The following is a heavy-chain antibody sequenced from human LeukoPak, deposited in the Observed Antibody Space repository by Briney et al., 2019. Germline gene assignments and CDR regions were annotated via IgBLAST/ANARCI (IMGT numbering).Heavy chain of an antibody. J-gene: IGHJ4*02. CDR1: GFTFSSYA. CDR3: AKGKVKGGYCSGGSCYPFDY. V-gene: IGHV3-23*01. Sequence: GGSLRLSCAASGFTFSSYAMSWVGQAPGKGLEWVSVISGSAGSTYYADSVKGRFTISRDNSKNTLYLQMNSLRAEDTAVYYCAKGKVKGGYCSGGSCYPFDYWGQGSLVTVSS. CDR2: ISGSAGST. D-gene: IGHD2-15*01.